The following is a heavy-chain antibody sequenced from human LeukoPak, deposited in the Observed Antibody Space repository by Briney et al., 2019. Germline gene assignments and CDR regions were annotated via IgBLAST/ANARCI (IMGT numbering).Heavy chain of an antibody. Sequence: GGSLRLSCAASGFAFSSAWMSWVRQAPGQGLEWLGRIKTKTDGGTTDYAAPVKGRFTISRDDSKDTLYLQMNSLKSDDTAVYYCANIFGGNSHRSDYWGQGTLVTVSS. V-gene: IGHV3-15*01. J-gene: IGHJ4*02. CDR2: IKTKTDGGTT. D-gene: IGHD4-23*01. CDR1: GFAFSSAW. CDR3: ANIFGGNSHRSDY.